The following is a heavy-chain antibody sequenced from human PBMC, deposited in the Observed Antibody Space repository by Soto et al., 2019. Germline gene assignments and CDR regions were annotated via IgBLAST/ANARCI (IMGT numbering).Heavy chain of an antibody. D-gene: IGHD5-12*01. J-gene: IGHJ4*02. V-gene: IGHV2-5*02. CDR2: IYWDDDK. CDR1: GFSLNKRGVA. Sequence: AELGNATRRVRLKFTFSGFSLNKRGVAVGWIRQPPGKALEWLAFIYWDDDKRYSPSLKSRLTITKDTSKNQVVLTMTNMDPVDTATYYCAHLTRTWLHSDYWGQGTQVTVSS. CDR3: AHLTRTWLHSDY.